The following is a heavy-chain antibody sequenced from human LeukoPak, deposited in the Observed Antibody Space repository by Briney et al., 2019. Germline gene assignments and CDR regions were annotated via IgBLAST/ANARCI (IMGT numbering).Heavy chain of an antibody. J-gene: IGHJ4*02. CDR3: ATKLRYFDWPAYYFDY. V-gene: IGHV3-30*02. CDR1: GFTFSSYG. Sequence: GGSLRLFCAASGFTFSSYGMHWVRQAPGKGLEWVAFIRYDGSNKYYADSVKGRFTISRDNSKNTLYLQMNSLRAEDTAVYYCATKLRYFDWPAYYFDYWGQGTLVTVSS. D-gene: IGHD3-9*01. CDR2: IRYDGSNK.